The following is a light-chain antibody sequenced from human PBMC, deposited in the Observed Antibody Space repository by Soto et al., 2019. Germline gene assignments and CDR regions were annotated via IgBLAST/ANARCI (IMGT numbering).Light chain of an antibody. CDR1: SSDVGSFNA. Sequence: QSVLTQPASVTGSPGQSIAISCTGTSSDVGSFNAVSWYQQDPGKAPKLIIYEVTKRPSGVSDRFSGSKSGNTASLTISGLQVGDGADYHCCPRGGTGPTYVFEMGPKVTAL. V-gene: IGLV2-23*02. CDR2: EVT. CDR3: CPRGGTGPTYV. J-gene: IGLJ1*01.